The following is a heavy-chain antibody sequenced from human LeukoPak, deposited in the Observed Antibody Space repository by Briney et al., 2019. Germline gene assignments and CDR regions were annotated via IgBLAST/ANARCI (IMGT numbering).Heavy chain of an antibody. CDR2: ITSSSSYI. V-gene: IGHV3-21*06. CDR1: GFTFGRYS. D-gene: IGHD3-10*01. J-gene: IGHJ4*02. Sequence: GGSLRLSRAASGFTFGRYSMNWVRQAPGKGLEWVSSITSSSSYIYYADSVKGRFTISRDNVKNSLYLQMHSLRAEDTAAYYCARAAGELLPFDYFDYWGQGTLVTVSS. CDR3: ARAAGELLPFDYFDY.